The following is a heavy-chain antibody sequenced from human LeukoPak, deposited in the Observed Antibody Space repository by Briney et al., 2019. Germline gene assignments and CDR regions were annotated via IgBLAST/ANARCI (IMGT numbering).Heavy chain of an antibody. CDR3: ARVGSGSGSYGSGNYYFDD. CDR2: IYSGGNT. Sequence: GGSLRLSCAASGFTVSFNYMTWVRQAPGKGLEWVSLIYSGGNTYYADSVKGRFTIPRDESKNTLYLQMNSLRAEDTAVYYCARVGSGSGSYGSGNYYFDDWGPGTLVTVSS. CDR1: GFTVSFNY. J-gene: IGHJ4*02. D-gene: IGHD3-10*01. V-gene: IGHV3-53*01.